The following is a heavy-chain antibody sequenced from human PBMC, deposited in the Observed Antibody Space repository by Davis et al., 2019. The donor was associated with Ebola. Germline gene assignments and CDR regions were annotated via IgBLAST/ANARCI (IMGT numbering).Heavy chain of an antibody. J-gene: IGHJ4*02. D-gene: IGHD3-16*01. CDR2: INQDGSVK. V-gene: IGHV3-7*03. Sequence: PGGSLRLSCAASGFTFRNYWMSWVRQAPGKGPEWVANINQDGSVKKYVDSVKGRFTISRDNAKNSLYLQMNSLRAEDTAVYYCVNLGAGTFPFDYWGQGTLVTVSS. CDR3: VNLGAGTFPFDY. CDR1: GFTFRNYW.